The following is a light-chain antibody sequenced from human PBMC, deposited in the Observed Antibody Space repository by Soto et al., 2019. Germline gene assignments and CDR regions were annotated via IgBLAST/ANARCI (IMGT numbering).Light chain of an antibody. J-gene: IGLJ2*01. CDR3: ATWGDSLNGPVL. V-gene: IGLV1-44*01. CDR2: DNN. Sequence: QSVLTQPPSASGTPGQRVTISCSGGTSNIGTTVVNWYQQLPGTAPRLLIYDNNQRPSGVPERFSGSMSGTSASLAILGLQSGDEATYYCATWGDSLNGPVLFGGGTKLTVL. CDR1: TSNIGTTV.